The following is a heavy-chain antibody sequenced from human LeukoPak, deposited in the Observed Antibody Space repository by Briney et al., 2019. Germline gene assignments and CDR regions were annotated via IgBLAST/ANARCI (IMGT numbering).Heavy chain of an antibody. CDR2: FYYSGST. Sequence: TETLSLTCTVSGGSISSYYWSWIRQPPGKGLEWIGYFYYSGSTNYNPSLKSRVTISVDTSKNQFSLKLSSVTAADTAVYYCARRLAAAGTEGPWFDPWGQGTLVTVSS. V-gene: IGHV4-59*08. CDR1: GGSISSYY. J-gene: IGHJ5*02. CDR3: ARRLAAAGTEGPWFDP. D-gene: IGHD6-13*01.